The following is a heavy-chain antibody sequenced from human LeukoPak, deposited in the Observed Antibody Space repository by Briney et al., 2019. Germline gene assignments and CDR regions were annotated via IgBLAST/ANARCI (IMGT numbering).Heavy chain of an antibody. CDR1: GYSISSGYY. CDR2: IYHSGST. D-gene: IGHD6-13*01. J-gene: IGHJ4*02. V-gene: IGHV4-38-2*02. Sequence: PSETLSLTCNVSGYSISSGYYWGWIRQPPGKGLEWIGNIYHSGSTYYNPSLKSRVTISVDTSKNKFSLKLSPVTAADTAVYYCARLGGQLAYFDYWGQGTLVTVSS. CDR3: ARLGGQLAYFDY.